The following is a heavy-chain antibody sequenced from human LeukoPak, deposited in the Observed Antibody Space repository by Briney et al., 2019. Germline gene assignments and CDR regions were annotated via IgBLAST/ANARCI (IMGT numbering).Heavy chain of an antibody. CDR1: GYTFTSYG. CDR2: ISAYNGNT. J-gene: IGHJ5*02. V-gene: IGHV1-18*01. D-gene: IGHD3-22*01. CDR3: ARDPIITYYYDSSGYGDNWFDP. Sequence: ASVKVSCKASGYTFTSYGVIWVRQAPGQGLEWMGWISAYNGNTNHAQKLQGRVTMTTDTSTSTAYMELRSLRSDDTAVYYCARDPIITYYYDSSGYGDNWFDPWGQGTLVTVSS.